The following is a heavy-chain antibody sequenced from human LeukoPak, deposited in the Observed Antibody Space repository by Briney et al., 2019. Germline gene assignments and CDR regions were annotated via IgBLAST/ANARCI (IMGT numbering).Heavy chain of an antibody. D-gene: IGHD2-15*01. CDR3: ARVLCGGGGSCYSAY. V-gene: IGHV4-59*01. CDR2: ISYSGST. J-gene: IGHJ4*02. CDR1: GGSISSYY. Sequence: PSETLSLTCTVSGGSISSYYWSWIRQPPGKGLEWLGYISYSGSTNYNPSLKSRVTTSVDTAKNQFSLKLSSVTAADTAVYYCARVLCGGGGSCYSAYWGQGTLVTVSS.